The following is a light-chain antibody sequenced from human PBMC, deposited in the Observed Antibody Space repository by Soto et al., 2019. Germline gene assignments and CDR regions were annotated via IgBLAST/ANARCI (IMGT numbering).Light chain of an antibody. CDR3: QQSYSTPYT. V-gene: IGKV1-39*01. J-gene: IGKJ2*01. CDR1: KTISSY. Sequence: DIQMTQSPSSLSASVGDRVTITCRASKTISSYLNWYQQKPGKAPQLLIYTASSFQSGVPSRFSGSGSGTDFTLTISSLQPEDFATYYCQQSYSTPYTFGQGTKLEIK. CDR2: TAS.